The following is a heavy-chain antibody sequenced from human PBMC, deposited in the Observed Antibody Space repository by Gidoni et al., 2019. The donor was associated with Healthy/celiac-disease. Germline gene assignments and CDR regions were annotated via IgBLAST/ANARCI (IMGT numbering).Heavy chain of an antibody. CDR1: GGTFSSYA. J-gene: IGHJ4*02. V-gene: IGHV1-69*01. D-gene: IGHD5-18*01. CDR2: IIPIFGTA. CDR3: ARWVRDTAMAIFDY. Sequence: QVQLVQSGAEVKKPGSSVTVSCKASGGTFSSYAISWVRQAPGQGLEWMGGIIPIFGTANYAQKFQGRVTITADESTSTAYMELSSLRSEDTAVYYCARWVRDTAMAIFDYWGQGTLVTVSS.